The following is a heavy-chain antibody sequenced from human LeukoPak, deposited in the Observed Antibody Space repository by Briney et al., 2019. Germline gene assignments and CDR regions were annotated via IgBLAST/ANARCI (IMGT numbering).Heavy chain of an antibody. Sequence: SETLSLTCTVSGGSISSGDYYWSWIRQPPGKGLEWIGHIYYSGSTYYNPSLKSRVTISIDTSKNQFSLKLRSVSAADTAVYYCARHDYGGNSLDYWGQGILVTVSS. CDR2: IYYSGST. CDR1: GGSISSGDYY. V-gene: IGHV4-30-4*08. CDR3: ARHDYGGNSLDY. J-gene: IGHJ4*02. D-gene: IGHD4-23*01.